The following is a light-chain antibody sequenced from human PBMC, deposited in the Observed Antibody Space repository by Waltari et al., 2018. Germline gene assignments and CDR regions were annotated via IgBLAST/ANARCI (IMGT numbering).Light chain of an antibody. CDR1: SSDVGGYNY. J-gene: IGLJ2*01. Sequence: QSALTQPASVSGSPGQSITISCTGTSSDVGGYNYVSWYQHHPGKAPKLMIYDVSNGPSGVSNRVSGCKSGNTASLTISGLQGEDEADYYCFSHTSSITVVFGGGTKLTVL. CDR2: DVS. V-gene: IGLV2-14*03. CDR3: FSHTSSITVV.